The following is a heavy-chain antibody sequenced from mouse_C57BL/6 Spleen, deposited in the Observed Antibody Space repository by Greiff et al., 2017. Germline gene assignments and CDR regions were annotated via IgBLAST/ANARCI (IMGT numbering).Heavy chain of an antibody. Sequence: QVQLQQPGAELVKPGASVKMSCKASGYTFTSYWITWVKQRPGQGLEWIGDIYPGSGSTNYNEKFKSKATLTVDTSSSTAYMQLSSLTSEDSAVYDCERGRRLRPAWFAYWGQGTLVTVSA. V-gene: IGHV1-55*01. CDR2: IYPGSGST. CDR1: GYTFTSYW. CDR3: ERGRRLRPAWFAY. D-gene: IGHD3-2*02. J-gene: IGHJ3*01.